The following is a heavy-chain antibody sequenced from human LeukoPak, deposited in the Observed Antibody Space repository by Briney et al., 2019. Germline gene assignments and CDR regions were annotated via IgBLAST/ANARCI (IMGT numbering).Heavy chain of an antibody. CDR3: ARSSNGAFDY. J-gene: IGHJ4*02. CDR2: IKQDGSEK. V-gene: IGHV3-7*01. CDR1: KFTFSSYC. Sequence: GGSLRLSCAASKFTFSSYCMTWVRHVPGQGLEWLANIKQDGSEKNYVDTVKGRFTITRDNAKNSLYLQMNSLRSEDTAVYYCARSSNGAFDYWGQGTLVTVAS. D-gene: IGHD3-10*01.